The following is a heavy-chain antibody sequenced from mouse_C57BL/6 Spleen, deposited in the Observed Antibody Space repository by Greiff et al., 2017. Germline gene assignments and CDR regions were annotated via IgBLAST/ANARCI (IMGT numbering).Heavy chain of an antibody. CDR3: ARAYGNYDFDY. V-gene: IGHV5-16*01. CDR2: INYDGSST. J-gene: IGHJ2*01. D-gene: IGHD2-1*01. Sequence: DVKLVESEGGLVQPGSSMKLSCTASGFTFSDYYMAWVRQVPEKGLEWVANINYDGSSTYYLDSLKSRFIISRDNAKNILYLQMSSLKSEDTATYYCARAYGNYDFDYWGQGTTLTVSS. CDR1: GFTFSDYY.